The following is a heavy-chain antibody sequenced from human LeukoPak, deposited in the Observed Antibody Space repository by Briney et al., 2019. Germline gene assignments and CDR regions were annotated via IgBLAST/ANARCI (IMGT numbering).Heavy chain of an antibody. V-gene: IGHV1-2*02. CDR2: MDPKSGET. CDR3: ALEVYYSDNSAFDY. CDR1: GYTFTSYA. D-gene: IGHD4-11*01. J-gene: IGHJ4*01. Sequence: ASVKVSCKASGYTFTSYAMNWVRQAPGQGLEWMGWMDPKSGETNHAQRFQGRVIMTRDTSITTAYMELSRLRSDDTAVYYCALEVYYSDNSAFDYWGQGTLVTVSS.